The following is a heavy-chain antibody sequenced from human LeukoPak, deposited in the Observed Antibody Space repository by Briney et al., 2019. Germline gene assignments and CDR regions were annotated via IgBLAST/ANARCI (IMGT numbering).Heavy chain of an antibody. CDR3: ARVESGYEQGVVDY. J-gene: IGHJ4*02. Sequence: PSQTLSLTCTVSGGSISSGDYYWSWIRQPPGKGLEWIGYIFFSGSTYYNPSLKSRVTMSVETSKNQFSLKLSSVTAADTAVYYCARVESGYEQGVVDYWGQGTLVTVSS. V-gene: IGHV4-30-4*01. D-gene: IGHD5-12*01. CDR1: GGSISSGDYY. CDR2: IFFSGST.